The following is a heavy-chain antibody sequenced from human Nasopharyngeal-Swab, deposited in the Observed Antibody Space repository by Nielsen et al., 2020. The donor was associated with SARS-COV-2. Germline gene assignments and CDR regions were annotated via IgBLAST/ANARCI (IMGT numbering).Heavy chain of an antibody. V-gene: IGHV3-23*01. CDR2: ISGGAGST. J-gene: IGHJ4*02. CDR1: GFTFSSFA. Sequence: GESLKISCAASGFTFSSFAMAWVRQAPGKGLDWVSTISGGAGSTYYADSVKGRFTISRDNAKNTLYLQMNGLRDEDTAIYYCARAGEYRFDYWGQGTLVTVSS. D-gene: IGHD7-27*01. CDR3: ARAGEYRFDY.